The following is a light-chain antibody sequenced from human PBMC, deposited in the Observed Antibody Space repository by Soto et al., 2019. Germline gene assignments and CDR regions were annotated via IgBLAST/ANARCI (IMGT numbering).Light chain of an antibody. J-gene: IGKJ1*01. CDR2: KAS. CDR1: QTISSW. Sequence: MTQSPSTLSGSVGDRVTITCRASQTISSWLAWYQQKPGKAPKLLIYKASTLKSGVPSRFSGSGSGTEFTLTISSLQSDDFATYYCQHYNSYSEAFGQGTKVDIK. V-gene: IGKV1-5*03. CDR3: QHYNSYSEA.